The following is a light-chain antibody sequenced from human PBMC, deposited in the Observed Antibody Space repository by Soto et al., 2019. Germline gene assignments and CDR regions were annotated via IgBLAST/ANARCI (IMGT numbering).Light chain of an antibody. CDR3: RSYTNSNTPV. V-gene: IGLV2-14*01. Sequence: QCLRKPAASVSGSPGQSITISCTGTNSDVGDYNYVSWYQQHPGKAPKLIIYEVSKRPSGISDRFSASKSGNTASLTISGLQAEDEADYYCRSYTNSNTPVFGTGTKVTVL. CDR1: NSDVGDYNY. CDR2: EVS. J-gene: IGLJ1*01.